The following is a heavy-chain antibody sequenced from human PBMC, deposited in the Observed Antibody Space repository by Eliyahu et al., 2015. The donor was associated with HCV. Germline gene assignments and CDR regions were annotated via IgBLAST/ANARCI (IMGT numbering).Heavy chain of an antibody. V-gene: IGHV1-69*01. D-gene: IGHD6-13*01. CDR1: GGTFNNQA. CDR3: ALAAAADRGQYQFDF. Sequence: QVQLVQSGAEVKKPGSSVKVSXKASGGTFNNQAISWVRQAPGQGLEWVGGFMPLFDAANLAQTFQDRVTITADASTTTVYMELSRLISGDTAVYFCALAAAADRGQYQFDFWGQGTPVTVSS. J-gene: IGHJ4*02. CDR2: FMPLFDAA.